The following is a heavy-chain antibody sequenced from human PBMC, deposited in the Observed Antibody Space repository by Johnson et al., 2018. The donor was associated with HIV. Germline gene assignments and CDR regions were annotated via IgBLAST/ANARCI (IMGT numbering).Heavy chain of an antibody. CDR1: GFSFSTYD. CDR3: TRSKPRYYDVGPRGAFDV. Sequence: VQLVESGGGVVQPGGSLRLSCAASGFSFSTYDVHWVRQAPGKGLEWVAFIRYDGNNKFYADSVKGRFTISRDNAKNTLYLQMNSLGAGDTAVYYCTRSKPRYYDVGPRGAFDVWCQGTMVTVSS. D-gene: IGHD3-22*01. CDR2: IRYDGNNK. J-gene: IGHJ3*01. V-gene: IGHV3-30*02.